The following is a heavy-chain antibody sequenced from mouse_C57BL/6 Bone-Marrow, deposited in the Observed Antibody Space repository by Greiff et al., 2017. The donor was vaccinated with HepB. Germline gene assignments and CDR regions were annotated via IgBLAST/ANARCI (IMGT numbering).Heavy chain of an antibody. Sequence: VQLKQSGAELVRPGASVKLSCTASGFNIKDDYMHWVKQRPEQGLEWIGWIDPENGDTEYASKFQGKATITADTSSNTAYLQLSSLTSEDTAVYYCTNDYDQTAWFAYWGQGTLVTVSA. D-gene: IGHD2-4*01. CDR2: IDPENGDT. J-gene: IGHJ3*01. CDR3: TNDYDQTAWFAY. V-gene: IGHV14-4*01. CDR1: GFNIKDDY.